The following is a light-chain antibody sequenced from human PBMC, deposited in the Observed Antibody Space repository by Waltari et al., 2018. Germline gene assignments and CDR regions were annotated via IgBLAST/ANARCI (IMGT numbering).Light chain of an antibody. Sequence: EIVMTQSPATLSVSPGERATLSCRASQRISNNLAWYQQKPGQAPRLLIYGDSTRATGIPARFSGSGSGTDFTLSISSLQSEDFAVYYCQQYNNWPLTFGGGTKVEIK. CDR1: QRISNN. CDR3: QQYNNWPLT. J-gene: IGKJ4*01. V-gene: IGKV3-15*01. CDR2: GDS.